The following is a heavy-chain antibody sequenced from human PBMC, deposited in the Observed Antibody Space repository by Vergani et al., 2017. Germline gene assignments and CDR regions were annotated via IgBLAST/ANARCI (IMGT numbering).Heavy chain of an antibody. D-gene: IGHD5-12*01. CDR3: ARVTTIYYMDV. V-gene: IGHV4-61*02. CDR2: IHTGGST. Sequence: QVKLQESGPGLLKPSQTLSLTCTVSGESIRSGSHYWSWIRQPAGKGPEWIGHIHTGGSTDLNPSFKSRVSISVDTSKNQFSLKLSSVTAADTAVYYCARVTTIYYMDVWGKGTTVTVSS. CDR1: GESIRSGSHY. J-gene: IGHJ6*03.